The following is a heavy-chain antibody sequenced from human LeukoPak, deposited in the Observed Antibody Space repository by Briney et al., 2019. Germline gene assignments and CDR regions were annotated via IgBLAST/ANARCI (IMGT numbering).Heavy chain of an antibody. CDR3: ARLTPRYYYYGMDV. Sequence: SETLSLTCTVSGGSISSYYWSWIRQPPGKGLEWVGYIYYSGSTNYNPSLKSRVTISVDTSKNQFSLKLSSVTAADTAVYYCARLTPRYYYYGMDVWGQGTTVTVSS. V-gene: IGHV4-59*01. J-gene: IGHJ6*02. CDR2: IYYSGST. CDR1: GGSISSYY.